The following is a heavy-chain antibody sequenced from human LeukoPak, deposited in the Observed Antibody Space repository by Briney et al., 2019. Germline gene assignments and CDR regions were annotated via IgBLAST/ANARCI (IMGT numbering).Heavy chain of an antibody. D-gene: IGHD6-19*01. Sequence: PSETLSLTCTVSGGSISSYYWSWIRQPPGKGLEWIGYIYYSGSTNYNPSLKSRVTISVDTSKNQFSLKLSSVTAADTAVYYCARHGSSGGFDYWGQGTLVTVSS. V-gene: IGHV4-59*08. CDR2: IYYSGST. J-gene: IGHJ4*02. CDR1: GGSISSYY. CDR3: ARHGSSGGFDY.